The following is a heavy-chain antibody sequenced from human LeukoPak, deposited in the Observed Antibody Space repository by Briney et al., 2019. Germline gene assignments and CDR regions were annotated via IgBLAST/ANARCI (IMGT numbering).Heavy chain of an antibody. D-gene: IGHD2-15*01. J-gene: IGHJ3*02. CDR1: GYTFTSYD. V-gene: IGHV1-8*01. CDR3: ARGPRYCSGGSCYFVAFDI. Sequence: ASVKVSCKASGYTFTSYDINWERQATGQGLEWMGWMNPNSGNTGYAQKFQGRVTMTRNTSISTAYMELSSLRSEDTAVYYCARGPRYCSGGSCYFVAFDIWGQGTMVTVSS. CDR2: MNPNSGNT.